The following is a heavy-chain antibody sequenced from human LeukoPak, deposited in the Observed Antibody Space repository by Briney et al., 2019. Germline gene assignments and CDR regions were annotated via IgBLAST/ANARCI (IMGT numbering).Heavy chain of an antibody. J-gene: IGHJ4*02. D-gene: IGHD3-10*01. CDR1: GFTFSSYW. Sequence: GGSLRLSCAASGFTFSSYWMHWVRQAPGKGLVWVSRINSDGSSTIYADSVKGRFTIYRDNAKNELYLQMNSLRAEDTAVYYCARGSRVNYYGSGITIPSSGGPDYWGQGTLVTVSS. CDR2: INSDGSST. CDR3: ARGSRVNYYGSGITIPSSGGPDY. V-gene: IGHV3-74*01.